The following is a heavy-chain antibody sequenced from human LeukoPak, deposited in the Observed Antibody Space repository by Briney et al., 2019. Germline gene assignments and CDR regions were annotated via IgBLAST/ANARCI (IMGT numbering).Heavy chain of an antibody. D-gene: IGHD3-10*02. V-gene: IGHV4-59*01. CDR3: ARAVPTVRYFDY. CDR2: IYHSGST. CDR1: GGSISRYY. J-gene: IGHJ4*02. Sequence: SETLRLTCTASGGSISRYYWRWIRQPPRPVLEWIGYIYHSGSTIYNPSLKSRVTISVDTSKNQFSLKLSSVTAADTAVYYCARAVPTVRYFDYWGQGTLVTVSS.